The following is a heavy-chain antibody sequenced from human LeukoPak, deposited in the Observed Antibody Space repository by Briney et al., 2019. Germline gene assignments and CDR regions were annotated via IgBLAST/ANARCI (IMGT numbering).Heavy chain of an antibody. J-gene: IGHJ5*02. Sequence: ASVKVSCKASGYTFTSYYMHWVRQAPGQGLEWMGIINPSGGSTSYAQKFQGRVTMTRDTSTSTVYMELSSLRSEDTAVYYCARDYCSSTSCYANWFDPWGQGTLVTVSS. CDR3: ARDYCSSTSCYANWFDP. D-gene: IGHD2-2*01. V-gene: IGHV1-46*01. CDR1: GYTFTSYY. CDR2: INPSGGST.